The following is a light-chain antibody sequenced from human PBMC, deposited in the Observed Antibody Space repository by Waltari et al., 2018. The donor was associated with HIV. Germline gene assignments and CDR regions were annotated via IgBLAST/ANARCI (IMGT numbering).Light chain of an antibody. Sequence: QTVVTQEPSLTVSPGGTVTLTCASSTGTVTSGHYPNWFQQKPGQAPRALIYSTSNKPSWAPARFSGSLLGGKAALTLSGVQPEDEAEYYCLLYYGGAQLVFGGGTRLTVL. V-gene: IGLV7-43*01. CDR2: STS. J-gene: IGLJ3*02. CDR3: LLYYGGAQLV. CDR1: TGTVTSGHY.